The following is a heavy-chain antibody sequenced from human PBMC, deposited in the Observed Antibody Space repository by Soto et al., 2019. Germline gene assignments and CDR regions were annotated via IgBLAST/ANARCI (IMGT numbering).Heavy chain of an antibody. CDR3: ARGRSGTLYYFAY. D-gene: IGHD6-25*01. CDR2: ISYDGSNK. Sequence: QVQLVESGGGVVQPGRSLRLSCAASGFTFSSYAMHWVRQAPGKGLEWVAVISYDGSNKYYADSVKGRFTISRDNSKYALYLQLNSLRAEDTAVYYCARGRSGTLYYFAYWGQGTLVTVSS. J-gene: IGHJ4*02. CDR1: GFTFSSYA. V-gene: IGHV3-30-3*01.